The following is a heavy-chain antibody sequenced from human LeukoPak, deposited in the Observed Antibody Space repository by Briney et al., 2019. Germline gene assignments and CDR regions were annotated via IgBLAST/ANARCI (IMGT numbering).Heavy chain of an antibody. Sequence: GTSVKVSCKASGISFMSSAVQWVRQARGQRLEWIGWIVVGSGVTNYAQKFLERVTITRDMSTGTVFMELSSLRSEDTALYYCAAEKRLYCSGGACYPDAFDIWGQGTMVTVSS. J-gene: IGHJ3*02. CDR1: GISFMSSA. CDR2: IVVGSGVT. V-gene: IGHV1-58*01. D-gene: IGHD2-15*01. CDR3: AAEKRLYCSGGACYPDAFDI.